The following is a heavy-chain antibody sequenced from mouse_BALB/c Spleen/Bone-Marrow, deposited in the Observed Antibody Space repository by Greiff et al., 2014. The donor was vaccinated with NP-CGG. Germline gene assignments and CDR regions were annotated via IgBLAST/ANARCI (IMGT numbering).Heavy chain of an antibody. J-gene: IGHJ2*01. Sequence: QVQLQQPGAELVRPGASVKLSCKASGYSFTSYWMNWVKQRPGQGLEWIGMIHPSDGETRLNQKFKDKATLTVDKSSSTAYVQLSSPTSEDSAVYYCARRERTGMNYWGQGTTLTVSS. CDR1: GYSFTSYW. V-gene: IGHV1-61*01. CDR2: IHPSDGET. D-gene: IGHD4-1*01. CDR3: ARRERTGMNY.